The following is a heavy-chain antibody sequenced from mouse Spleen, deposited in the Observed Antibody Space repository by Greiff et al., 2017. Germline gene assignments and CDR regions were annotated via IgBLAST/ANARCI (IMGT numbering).Heavy chain of an antibody. Sequence: EVKLMESGGGLVQPGGSLRLSCATSGFTFTDYYMSWVRQPPGKALEWLGFIRNKANGYTTEYSASVKGRFTISRDNSQSILYLQMNTLRAEDSATYYCARDSRSTMITTWFAYWGQGTLVTVS. CDR1: GFTFTDYY. CDR2: IRNKANGYTT. D-gene: IGHD2-4*01. V-gene: IGHV7-3*02. CDR3: ARDSRSTMITTWFAY. J-gene: IGHJ3*01.